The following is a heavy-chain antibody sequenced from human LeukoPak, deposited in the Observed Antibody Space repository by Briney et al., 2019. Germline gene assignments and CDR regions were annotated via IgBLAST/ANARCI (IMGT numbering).Heavy chain of an antibody. J-gene: IGHJ6*03. CDR1: GYTFTGYY. CDR2: ISPTSGGT. Sequence: GASVKVSCKASGYTFTGYYMHWVRRAPGQGLEWMGWISPTSGGTNYAQKFQGRVTMTRDTSISTAYMELSRLRSDDTAVYYCAREAYASGSFRTDYYYMDVWGKGTTVTISS. D-gene: IGHD3-10*01. V-gene: IGHV1-2*02. CDR3: AREAYASGSFRTDYYYMDV.